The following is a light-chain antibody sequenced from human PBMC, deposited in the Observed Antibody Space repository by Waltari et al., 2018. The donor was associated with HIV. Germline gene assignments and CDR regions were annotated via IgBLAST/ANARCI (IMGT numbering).Light chain of an antibody. CDR2: YDS. J-gene: IGLJ2*01. V-gene: IGLV3-21*04. CDR1: NIGSKS. CDR3: QVWDSSSDHPYVV. Sequence: SYVLTQPPSVSVAPGKTARITCGGNNIGSKSVHWYQQKPGQAPVLVIYYDSDRHSGIPERFSGSNSGNTATLTISRVEAGDEADYYCQVWDSSSDHPYVVFGGGTKLTVL.